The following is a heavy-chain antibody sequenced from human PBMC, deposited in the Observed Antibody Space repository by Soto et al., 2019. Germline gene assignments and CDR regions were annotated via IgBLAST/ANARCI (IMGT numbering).Heavy chain of an antibody. V-gene: IGHV3-21*06. CDR2: ISSTTNYI. Sequence: EVRLVESGGGLVKPGGSLRLSCAASGFTFTRYSMNWVRQAPGKGLEWVSSISSTTNYIYYGDSMKGRFTISRDNGKNSLYLEMHSLRAEDTAVYYCARESEDLTSNFDYWGQGTLVTVSS. J-gene: IGHJ4*02. CDR1: GFTFTRYS. CDR3: ARESEDLTSNFDY.